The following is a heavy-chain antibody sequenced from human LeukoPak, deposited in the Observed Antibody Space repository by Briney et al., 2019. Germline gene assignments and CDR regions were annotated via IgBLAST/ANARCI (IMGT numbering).Heavy chain of an antibody. V-gene: IGHV1-18*01. Sequence: ASVKVSCKASGYTFTSYGISWVRQAPGQGLEWVGWISAYNGNTNYAQKLQGRVTMTTDTSTSTAYMELSSLRSDDTALYYCARDRGLRATAGTRIDFWGQGTLVTVSS. CDR2: ISAYNGNT. CDR3: ARDRGLRATAGTRIDF. D-gene: IGHD6-13*01. CDR1: GYTFTSYG. J-gene: IGHJ4*02.